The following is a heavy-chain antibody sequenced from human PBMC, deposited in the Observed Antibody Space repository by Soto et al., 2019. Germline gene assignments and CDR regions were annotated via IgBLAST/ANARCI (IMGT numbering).Heavy chain of an antibody. Sequence: GASVKVSCKTSGGTFSSYTISWVRQAPGQGLEWMGRIIPILGIANYAQKFQARVTITADKSTSKAYMELSSLRSEDTAVYYCARVDCSGGSCYSSTAYFDYWAQGTLVTVS. CDR1: GGTFSSYT. CDR2: IIPILGIA. J-gene: IGHJ4*02. CDR3: ARVDCSGGSCYSSTAYFDY. D-gene: IGHD2-15*01. V-gene: IGHV1-69*02.